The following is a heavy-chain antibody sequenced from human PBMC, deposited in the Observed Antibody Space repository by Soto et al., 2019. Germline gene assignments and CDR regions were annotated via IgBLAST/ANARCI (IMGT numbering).Heavy chain of an antibody. J-gene: IGHJ6*02. CDR3: ANLLNVAAAGTPHYYGVDV. Sequence: VQLVESGGGVVQPGRSLRLSCAASGFTFSIYAMNWVRQAPGKGLEWVAFISFDGSKIYYADSVKGRFTISRDNSRNTVYLQMNNLRPGDAAVYHCANLLNVAAAGTPHYYGVDVWGQGTTVTVS. V-gene: IGHV3-30-3*01. CDR1: GFTFSIYA. D-gene: IGHD6-13*01. CDR2: ISFDGSKI.